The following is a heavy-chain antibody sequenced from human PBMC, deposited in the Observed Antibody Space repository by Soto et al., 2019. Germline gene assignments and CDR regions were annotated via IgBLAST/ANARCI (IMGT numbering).Heavy chain of an antibody. CDR3: ARVYRITMVRGELSEY. CDR1: GYTFTSYG. J-gene: IGHJ4*02. Sequence: QVQLVQSGAEVKKPGASVKVSCKASGYTFTSYGISWVRQAPGQGLEWMGWISAYNGNTNYAQKLQGRVTKTTDTSTSTAYMELSSQRSDDPDVYYCARVYRITMVRGELSEYWGQGTLVTVSS. CDR2: ISAYNGNT. D-gene: IGHD3-10*01. V-gene: IGHV1-18*01.